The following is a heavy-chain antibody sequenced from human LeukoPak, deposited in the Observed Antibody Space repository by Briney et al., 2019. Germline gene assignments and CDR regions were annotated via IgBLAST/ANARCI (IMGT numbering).Heavy chain of an antibody. CDR2: INTNSGGT. D-gene: IGHD2-15*01. J-gene: IGHJ3*02. CDR1: GYTFTCYY. V-gene: IGHV1-2*02. CDR3: ARTRGDIVVGDAFDI. Sequence: ASVKVSCKASGYTFTCYYMHWVRQAPGQGLEWMGWINTNSGGTNYAQKFPGRVTITRDTSISTAYMELSRLRSDDTAVYYCARTRGDIVVGDAFDIWGQGTMVTVSS.